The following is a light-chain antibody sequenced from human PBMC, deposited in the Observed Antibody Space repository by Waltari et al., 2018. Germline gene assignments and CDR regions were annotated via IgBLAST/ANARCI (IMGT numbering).Light chain of an antibody. CDR3: QQYYGYPLT. CDR1: QGISNY. V-gene: IGKV1-8*01. CDR2: DAS. Sequence: AIQITQSPSSLSASTGDKVTITCRASQGISNYLAWYQQKPGKAPTLLIYDASTLQRGVPSRFSGSGSATDFTLTISCLQSEDFATFYCQQYYGYPLTFGPGTKVDVK. J-gene: IGKJ3*01.